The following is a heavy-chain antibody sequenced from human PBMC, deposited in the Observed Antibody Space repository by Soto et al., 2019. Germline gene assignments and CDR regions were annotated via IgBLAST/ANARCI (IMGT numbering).Heavy chain of an antibody. CDR2: VSYSGNT. CDR3: DKYEVATMFDY. CDR1: GDSISRSNFY. D-gene: IGHD5-12*01. J-gene: IGHJ4*02. V-gene: IGHV4-39*01. Sequence: HLQLQESGPGLVKPSEPLPLTCTVSGDSISRSNFYWGWIRQPPGKGLEWIGSVSYSGNTNYNPSLKGRVIISVDASNSQFSMILTSVSAPETAVYYCDKYEVATMFDYWGQGTLVTVSS.